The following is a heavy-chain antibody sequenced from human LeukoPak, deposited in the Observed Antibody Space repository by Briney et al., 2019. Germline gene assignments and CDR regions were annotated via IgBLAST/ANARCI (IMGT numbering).Heavy chain of an antibody. Sequence: SETLSLTCTVSGGSISSSSYYWGWIRQPPGKGLEWIGSIYYSGSTYYNPSLKSRVTISVDTSKNQFSLKLSSVTAAVTAVYYCAREVSTGGLTANWFDPWGQGTLVTVSS. V-gene: IGHV4-39*02. CDR3: AREVSTGGLTANWFDP. CDR1: GGSISSSSYY. J-gene: IGHJ5*02. CDR2: IYYSGST. D-gene: IGHD1-14*01.